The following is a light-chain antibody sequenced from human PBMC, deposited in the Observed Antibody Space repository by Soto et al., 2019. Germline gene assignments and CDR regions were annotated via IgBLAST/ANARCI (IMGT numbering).Light chain of an antibody. CDR1: QGIIDY. CDR3: QKYNTAPQT. CDR2: AAS. V-gene: IGKV1-27*01. Sequence: DIQMTQSPSSLSASVGDRVTITCRASQGIIDYVAWFQQKPGKAPNLLIYAASTLQSGVPSRFSGSGSGTDFSLTISSLQPEDVATYYRQKYNTAPQTFGQGTKVEIK. J-gene: IGKJ1*01.